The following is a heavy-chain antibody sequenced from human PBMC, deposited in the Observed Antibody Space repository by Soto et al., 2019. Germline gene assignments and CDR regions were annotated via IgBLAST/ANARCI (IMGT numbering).Heavy chain of an antibody. V-gene: IGHV1-69*02. D-gene: IGHD3-22*01. CDR3: ASRYDSSDY. Sequence: QVQLVQSGAEVKKPGSSVKVSCKASGGTFSSYTISWVRQAPGQGLEWMGRIIPILGIANYSLKFQGRVTITADKSTRTAYMDLSSLRSETTAIYYCASRYDSSDYWGQGTLVTVSS. J-gene: IGHJ4*02. CDR2: IIPILGIA. CDR1: GGTFSSYT.